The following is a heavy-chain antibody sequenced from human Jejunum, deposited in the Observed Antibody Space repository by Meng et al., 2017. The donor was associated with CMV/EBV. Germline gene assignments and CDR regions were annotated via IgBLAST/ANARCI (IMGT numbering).Heavy chain of an antibody. D-gene: IGHD5-24*01. CDR3: ARGGDGYGNFDY. V-gene: IGHV3-74*01. CDR1: GFTFSPSW. CDR2: ISLDGGST. J-gene: IGHJ4*02. Sequence: CEASGFTFSPSWMQWLRQAPGKGLVWVSRISLDGGSTYYADSVKGRLTISRDNAKNTLYLQMNSLRAEDAAVYYCARGGDGYGNFDYWGQGTLVTVSS.